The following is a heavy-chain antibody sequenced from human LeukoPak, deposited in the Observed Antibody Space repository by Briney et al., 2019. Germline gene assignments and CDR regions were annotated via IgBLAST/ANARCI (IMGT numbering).Heavy chain of an antibody. J-gene: IGHJ4*02. CDR2: ISSSSSTI. CDR3: ARDPRH. CDR1: GFTVSKNY. Sequence: GGSLRLSCAASGFTVSKNYMSWVRQAPGKGLEWVSYISSSSSTIYYADSVKGRFTISRDNAKNSLYLQMNSLRAEDTAVYYCARDPRHWGQGTLVTVSS. V-gene: IGHV3-48*01.